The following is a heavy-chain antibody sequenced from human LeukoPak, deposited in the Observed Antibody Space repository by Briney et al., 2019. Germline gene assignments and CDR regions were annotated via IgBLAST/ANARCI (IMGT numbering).Heavy chain of an antibody. CDR2: IHHSGST. D-gene: IGHD1-26*01. CDR1: GYSFNSGYY. CDR3: AKQRGATPYYFDY. J-gene: IGHJ4*02. V-gene: IGHV4-38-2*02. Sequence: PETLSLTCTVSGYSFNSGYYWGWIRQAPGKGLEWIGNIHHSGSTYYNPSLKSRVTISVDSSKNEFSLKLNSVTAADTAVYYCAKQRGATPYYFDYWGQGTLVTVSS.